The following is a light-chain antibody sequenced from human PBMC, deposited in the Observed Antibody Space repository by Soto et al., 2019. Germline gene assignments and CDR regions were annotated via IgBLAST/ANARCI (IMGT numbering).Light chain of an antibody. V-gene: IGLV1-44*01. CDR3: AAWDDSLNGYV. Sequence: QSVLTQPPSASGTPGQRVTISCSGSSSNIGSNTVNWYQQLPGTAPKLLIYSNNQRPSGVPDRFSGSKSGTSASLAISGLQSEDEADYYCAAWDDSLNGYVFGTWTSSPS. CDR2: SNN. CDR1: SSNIGSNT. J-gene: IGLJ1*01.